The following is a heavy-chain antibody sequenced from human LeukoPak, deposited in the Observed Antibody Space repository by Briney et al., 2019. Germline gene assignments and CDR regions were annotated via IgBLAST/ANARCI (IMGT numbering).Heavy chain of an antibody. V-gene: IGHV3-7*03. CDR1: GFIFNNYW. Sequence: GGSLRLSCAASGFIFNNYWMTWVRQTPGKGLEFVANIKEDGSEIFYLDSVKGRFTISRDNAKNSLYLQMNSLRVEDTAVYYCASRHFENWGQGTLVTVSS. J-gene: IGHJ4*02. CDR2: IKEDGSEI. CDR3: ASRHFEN.